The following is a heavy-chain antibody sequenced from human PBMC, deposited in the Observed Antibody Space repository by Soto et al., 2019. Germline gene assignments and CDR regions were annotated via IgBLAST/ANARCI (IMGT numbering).Heavy chain of an antibody. D-gene: IGHD3-3*01. J-gene: IGHJ3*01. CDR1: GYKFTTYG. CDR2: ISAYNGNT. Sequence: QVHLVQSGAEVKKTGASVKVSCKASGYKFTTYGISWVRQAPGQGLEWMGWISAYNGNTKYAQNFQGRVNMTTDTYTPPAYMKQSALRPDNPPFFYWARVSLILDQAATPFITFFGVIKNLFDFGGRGTMVTISS. V-gene: IGHV1-18*04. CDR3: ARVSLILDQAATPFITFFGVIKNLFDF.